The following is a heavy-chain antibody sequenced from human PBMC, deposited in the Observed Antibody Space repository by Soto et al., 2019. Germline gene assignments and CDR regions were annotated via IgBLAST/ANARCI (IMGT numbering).Heavy chain of an antibody. CDR3: DRVKATLYRHYYLKY. CDR2: IFYTGST. D-gene: IGHD2-15*01. J-gene: IGHJ4*02. CDR1: GGTINRGDYF. Sequence: PSETLSLTCSVSGGTINRGDYFWSWIRQPPGKGLEWIGSIFYTGSTYYSPSLKSRASMSMDTSKNLLSLRLRYLTAADTAVYLFDRVKATLYRHYYLKYWGQGT. V-gene: IGHV4-30-4*01.